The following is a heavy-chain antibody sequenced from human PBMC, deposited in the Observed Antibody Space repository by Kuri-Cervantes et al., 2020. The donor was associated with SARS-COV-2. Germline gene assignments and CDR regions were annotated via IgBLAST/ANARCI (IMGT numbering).Heavy chain of an antibody. CDR3: AKVDYCSGGSCYPGGAFDI. CDR1: GFTFSSYW. J-gene: IGHJ3*02. D-gene: IGHD2-15*01. Sequence: GESLKISCAASGFTFSSYWMSWVRQAPGKGLEWVAFIRYDGSNKYYADSVKGRFTISRDNSKNTLYLQMNSLRAEDTAVYYCAKVDYCSGGSCYPGGAFDIWGQGTMVTVSS. V-gene: IGHV3-30*02. CDR2: IRYDGSNK.